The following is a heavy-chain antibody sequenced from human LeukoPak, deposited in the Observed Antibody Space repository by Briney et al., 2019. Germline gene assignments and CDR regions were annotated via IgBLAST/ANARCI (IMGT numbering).Heavy chain of an antibody. Sequence: VAPVTVSCKASGYTFTSYDINWVRQAPGQGLEWMGWMNPNSGNTGYAQKFQGRVTMTRNTSISTAYMELSSLRSEDTAVYYCASTHQWGAYGMDVWGQGTTVTVSS. CDR1: GYTFTSYD. J-gene: IGHJ6*01. D-gene: IGHD1-26*01. V-gene: IGHV1-8*01. CDR3: ASTHQWGAYGMDV. CDR2: MNPNSGNT.